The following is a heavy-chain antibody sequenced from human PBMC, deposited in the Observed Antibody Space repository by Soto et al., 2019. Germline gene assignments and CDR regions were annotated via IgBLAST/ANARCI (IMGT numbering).Heavy chain of an antibody. D-gene: IGHD1-26*01. CDR2: ISGSGSNT. Sequence: EGQLLESGGGLVQPGVSLRLSCAASGFTFSTYAMSWVRQAPGKGLEWVSAISGSGSNTYYADSVKGRFTISRDDSKSTLYLQMNSLRSEDTAVYYCARDPSHSYYTLFYYFDYWGQGTLVTVSS. CDR1: GFTFSTYA. CDR3: ARDPSHSYYTLFYYFDY. J-gene: IGHJ4*02. V-gene: IGHV3-23*01.